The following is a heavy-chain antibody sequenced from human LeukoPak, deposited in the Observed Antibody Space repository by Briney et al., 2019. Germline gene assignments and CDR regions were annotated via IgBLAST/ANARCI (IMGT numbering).Heavy chain of an antibody. V-gene: IGHV3-7*01. J-gene: IGHJ6*03. CDR2: IKQDGSEK. Sequence: PGGSLRLSCAASGFTFSSYWMSWVRQAPGKGLEWVANIKQDGSEKYYVDSVKGRFTISRDNAKNSLYLQMNSLRAEDTAVYYCARVFYDFWSGYLPFNYYYYYMDVWGKGTTVTVSS. CDR3: ARVFYDFWSGYLPFNYYYYYMDV. CDR1: GFTFSSYW. D-gene: IGHD3-3*01.